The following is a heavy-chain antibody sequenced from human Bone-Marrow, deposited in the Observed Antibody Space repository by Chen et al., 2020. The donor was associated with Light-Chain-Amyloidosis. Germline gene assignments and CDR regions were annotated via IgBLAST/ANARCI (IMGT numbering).Heavy chain of an antibody. CDR1: GFTFDGYA. CDR3: AKAPSGQPGGGWFDP. CDR2: ISWNSGSI. Sequence: EVQLVESGGGLVQPGRSLRLSCAASGFTFDGYAMHWVRRAPGKGLEWVSGISWNSGSIGYADSVKGRFTISRDNAKNSLYLQMNSLRAEDTALYYCAKAPSGQPGGGWFDPWGQGTLVTVSS. J-gene: IGHJ5*02. D-gene: IGHD3-10*01. V-gene: IGHV3-9*01.